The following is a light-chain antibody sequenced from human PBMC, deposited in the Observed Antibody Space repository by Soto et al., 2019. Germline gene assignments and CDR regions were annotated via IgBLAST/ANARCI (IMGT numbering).Light chain of an antibody. Sequence: DIEVTQSPSTLSASVGDIVTITCRASQSISSWLAWYQQKPGKAPKLLIYDASSLESGVPSRFSGSGSGTEFTLTISSLQPDDFATYYCQQYNSYSITFGQGTKVDI. CDR2: DAS. V-gene: IGKV1-5*01. CDR1: QSISSW. J-gene: IGKJ1*01. CDR3: QQYNSYSIT.